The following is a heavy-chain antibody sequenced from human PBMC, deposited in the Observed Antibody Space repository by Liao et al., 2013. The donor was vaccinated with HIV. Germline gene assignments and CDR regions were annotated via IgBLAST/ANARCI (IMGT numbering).Heavy chain of an antibody. D-gene: IGHD3/OR15-3a*01. V-gene: IGHV4-4*07. J-gene: IGHJ3*02. CDR1: GGSDTFYF. Sequence: QVQLQESGPGLVKPSETLSLTCIVSGGSDTFYFWSWIRQPAGKGLEWIGRVYTDGSTNNNPSLKTRVTISVDTSRNQFSLRLNSVTAADTAVYYCARTNRFLDSFDIWGPGTLVT. CDR3: ARTNRFLDSFDI. CDR2: VYTDGST.